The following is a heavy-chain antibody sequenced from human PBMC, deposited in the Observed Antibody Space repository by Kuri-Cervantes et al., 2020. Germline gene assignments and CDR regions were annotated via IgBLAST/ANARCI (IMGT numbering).Heavy chain of an antibody. CDR1: GYSFTSYW. J-gene: IGHJ3*02. CDR2: IDPGDSDT. CDR3: ARSIQLWFSDAFDI. Sequence: GGSLRLSCKGSGYSFTSYWSGWVRQMPGKGLEWMGIIDPGDSDTRYSPSFQGQGTISADKSISTAYLQWSSLKASDTAMYYCARSIQLWFSDAFDIWGQGTMVTVSS. V-gene: IGHV5-51*01. D-gene: IGHD5-18*01.